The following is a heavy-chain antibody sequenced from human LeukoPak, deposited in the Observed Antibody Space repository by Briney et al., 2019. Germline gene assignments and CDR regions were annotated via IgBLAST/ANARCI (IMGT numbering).Heavy chain of an antibody. Sequence: PSETLSLTCRVSSGSISRYYWSWIRQPPGKGLEWIGYIYYSGSTNYNPSLKSRVTMSVDPSKNQFSLKLSSVTAAATAVYFCARGYKGSGSYSLWEDYYYYYMDVWGKGTTVTISS. J-gene: IGHJ6*03. D-gene: IGHD3-10*01. V-gene: IGHV4-59*01. CDR1: SGSISRYY. CDR2: IYYSGST. CDR3: ARGYKGSGSYSLWEDYYYYYMDV.